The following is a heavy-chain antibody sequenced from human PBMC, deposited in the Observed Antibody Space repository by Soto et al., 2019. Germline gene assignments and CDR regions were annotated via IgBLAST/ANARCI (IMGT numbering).Heavy chain of an antibody. CDR2: ISDSGIST. CDR3: AKGTSFGY. Sequence: EVQLLESGGGLVQPGGSLRLSCAASGFTFSNYAMSWVRQAPGKGLELVSSISDSGISTYYADSVKGRFTISRDNSKNTLFLQMNSLRAEDTAVYYCAKGTSFGYWGQGTLVTVSS. J-gene: IGHJ4*02. D-gene: IGHD2-2*01. CDR1: GFTFSNYA. V-gene: IGHV3-23*01.